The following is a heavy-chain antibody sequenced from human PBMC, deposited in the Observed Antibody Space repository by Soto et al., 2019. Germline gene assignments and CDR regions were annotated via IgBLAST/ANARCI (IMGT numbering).Heavy chain of an antibody. CDR1: GGSVSNSFFY. J-gene: IGHJ4*02. CDR3: ARTWIQLWSYYFDS. D-gene: IGHD5-18*01. CDR2: IYYSGST. Sequence: SETLSLTCNVSGGSVSNSFFYWGWIRQPPGKGLEWIGSIYYSGSTYYNPSLKSRVTISVDTSKNQFSLKLNSVTAADTAVYFCARTWIQLWSYYFDSWGQGTLVTVSS. V-gene: IGHV4-39*01.